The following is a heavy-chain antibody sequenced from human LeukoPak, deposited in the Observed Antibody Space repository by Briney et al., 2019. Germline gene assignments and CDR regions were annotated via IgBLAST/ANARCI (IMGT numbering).Heavy chain of an antibody. CDR3: ATSRGYSYGPPNKYYYYYYGMDV. J-gene: IGHJ6*04. CDR1: GYTLTELS. CDR2: FDPEDGET. V-gene: IGHV1-24*01. Sequence: ASVTVSCTVSGYTLTELSMHWVRQAPGKGLEWMGGFDPEDGETIYAQKFQGRVTMTEDTSTDTAYMELSSLRSEDTAVYYCATSRGYSYGPPNKYYYYYYGMDVWGKGTTVTVSS. D-gene: IGHD5-18*01.